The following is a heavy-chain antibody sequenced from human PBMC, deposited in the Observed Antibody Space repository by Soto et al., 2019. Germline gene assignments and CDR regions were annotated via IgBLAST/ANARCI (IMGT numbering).Heavy chain of an antibody. V-gene: IGHV1-46*01. CDR3: ARDLSSSSTYNWFDP. J-gene: IGHJ5*02. D-gene: IGHD6-6*01. CDR2: FNPSDGST. CDR1: GYSFPSYY. Sequence: QVQLVQSGAEVKKPGASVKVSCKASGYSFPSYYMHWVRQAPGQGLEWMGRFNPSDGSTTYAQKFQGRVTMTRDTSTTTVYMELSSLRSEDTAVYYCARDLSSSSTYNWFDPWGQGTLVTVSS.